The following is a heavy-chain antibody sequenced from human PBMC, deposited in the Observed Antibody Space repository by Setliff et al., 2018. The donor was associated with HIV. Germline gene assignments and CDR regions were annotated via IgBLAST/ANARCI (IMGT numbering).Heavy chain of an antibody. CDR3: ARHGAEYYGSGSYYNL. CDR1: GYSFTSYW. J-gene: IGHJ5*02. D-gene: IGHD3-10*01. Sequence: PGESLKISCQGSGYSFTSYWIGWVRQMPGKGLEWMGIIYPGDSDTRYSPSFQGQVTISADKSISTAYLQWSSLKASDTAMYYCARHGAEYYGSGSYYNLWGQGTLVTVSS. V-gene: IGHV5-51*01. CDR2: IYPGDSDT.